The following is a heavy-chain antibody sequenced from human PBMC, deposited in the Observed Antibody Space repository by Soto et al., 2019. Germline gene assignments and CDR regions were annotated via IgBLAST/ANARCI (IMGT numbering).Heavy chain of an antibody. CDR3: AKARTSETAYDVFAF. J-gene: IGHJ3*01. Sequence: PGGSLRLSCAASGFTFSSYAMSWVRQAPGKGLEWVSAISAGAVATNYADSVKGRFTISRDNAKNILCLQMNSLRAEDTAVYYCAKARTSETAYDVFAFWGQGTVVT. D-gene: IGHD2-21*02. CDR1: GFTFSSYA. CDR2: ISAGAVAT. V-gene: IGHV3-23*01.